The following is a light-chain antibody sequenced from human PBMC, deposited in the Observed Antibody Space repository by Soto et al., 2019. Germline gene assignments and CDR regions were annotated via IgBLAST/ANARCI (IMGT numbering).Light chain of an antibody. CDR3: QTYNKAPCT. CDR1: RGIYTH. V-gene: IGKV1-27*01. J-gene: IGKJ1*01. CDR2: AAS. Sequence: DIQMTQSPSSLSASVGDRVTITCRASRGIYTHLAWYQQKPGNAPKLLIYAASTLQTGVPSRFSASGSGTDFILTISALQSEDVGTYFCQTYNKAPCTFGRGTRV.